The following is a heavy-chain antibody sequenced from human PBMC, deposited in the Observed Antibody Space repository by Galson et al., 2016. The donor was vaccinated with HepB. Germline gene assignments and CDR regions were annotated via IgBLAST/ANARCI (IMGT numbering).Heavy chain of an antibody. J-gene: IGHJ4*02. CDR2: ISDSGDRT. D-gene: IGHD2-15*01. CDR1: GLTFSGFA. Sequence: SLRLSCAASGLTFSGFAMTWVRQAPGKGLEWVSVISDSGDRTYYADSVKGRPTISRDNSKRTLYLQMDSLRAVDTAIYYCAKAGYCSYVTCPLEYWGQGTLVTVSS. V-gene: IGHV3-23*01. CDR3: AKAGYCSYVTCPLEY.